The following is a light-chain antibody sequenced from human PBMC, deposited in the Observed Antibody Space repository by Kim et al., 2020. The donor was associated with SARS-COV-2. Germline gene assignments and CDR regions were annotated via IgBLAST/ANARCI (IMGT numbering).Light chain of an antibody. J-gene: IGLJ2*01. CDR1: NSDIGNYNH. CDR3: TSSTTTSIFV. V-gene: IGLV2-14*03. CDR2: DVN. Sequence: QSVLTQPASVSGSPGQSITISCTRTNSDIGNYNHVSWYLQDSGKAPKLIIFDVNERPSGISHRFSGSKSGDTASLTISGLQADGEAGYFCTSSTTTSIFVFGGGTKLAVL.